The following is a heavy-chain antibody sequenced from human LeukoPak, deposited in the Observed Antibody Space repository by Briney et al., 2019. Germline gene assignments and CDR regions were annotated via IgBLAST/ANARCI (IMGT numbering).Heavy chain of an antibody. D-gene: IGHD2-2*01. CDR1: GFTFNDYH. Sequence: GGSLRLSCRASGFTFNDYHMSWLRQAPGKGLEWISYISISGSYINHTDSVKGRFTISRDNAKNSLYLQMNSLRAEDTAVYYCARRYCSSTSCLLDYWGQGTLVTVSS. V-gene: IGHV3-11*06. CDR3: ARRYCSSTSCLLDY. CDR2: ISISGSYI. J-gene: IGHJ4*02.